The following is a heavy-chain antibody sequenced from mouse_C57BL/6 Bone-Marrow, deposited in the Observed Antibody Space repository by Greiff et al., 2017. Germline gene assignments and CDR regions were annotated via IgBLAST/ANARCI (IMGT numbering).Heavy chain of an antibody. CDR2: ISSGSSTI. J-gene: IGHJ2*01. D-gene: IGHD1-1*01. CDR3: ARYYGSRFDY. V-gene: IGHV5-17*01. Sequence: EVKLVESGGGLVKPGGSLKLSCAASGFTFSDYGMHWVRQAPEKGLEWVAYISSGSSTIYYADTVKGRFTIFRDNAKNTRFLQMTSLRSEDTAMYYCARYYGSRFDYWGRGTTLTVSS. CDR1: GFTFSDYG.